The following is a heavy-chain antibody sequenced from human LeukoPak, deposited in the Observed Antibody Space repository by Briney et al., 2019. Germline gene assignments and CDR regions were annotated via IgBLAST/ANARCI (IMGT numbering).Heavy chain of an antibody. J-gene: IGHJ4*02. CDR3: AKTDNYDILTGYWGLFTNYLDY. Sequence: SETLSLTCTVSGGSISSSSYYWGWIRQPPGKGLEWIGSIYYGGSTDYNPSLKSRVIISVDTSKNQFSLKLSSVTAADTAVYYCAKTDNYDILTGYWGLFTNYLDYWGQGTLVTVSS. CDR2: IYYGGST. CDR1: GGSISSSSYY. V-gene: IGHV4-39*07. D-gene: IGHD3-9*01.